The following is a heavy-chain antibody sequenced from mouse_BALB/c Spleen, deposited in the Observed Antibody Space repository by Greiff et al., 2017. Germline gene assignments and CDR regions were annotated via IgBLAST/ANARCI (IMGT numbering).Heavy chain of an antibody. CDR1: GYAFSSYW. CDR2: IYPGDGDT. J-gene: IGHJ4*01. CDR3: ARSSSGYLMDY. D-gene: IGHD3-1*01. Sequence: VQLQQSGAELVRPGTSVKVSCKASGYAFSSYWMNWVKQRPGQGLEWIGQIYPGDGDTNYNGKFKGKATLTADKSSSTAYMQLSSLTSEDSAVYFCARSSSGYLMDYWGQGTSVTVSS. V-gene: IGHV1-80*01.